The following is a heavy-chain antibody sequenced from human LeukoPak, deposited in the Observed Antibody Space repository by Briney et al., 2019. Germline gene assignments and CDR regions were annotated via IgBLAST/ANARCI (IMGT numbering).Heavy chain of an antibody. Sequence: SQTLSLTCTVSDGSISSGGYYWSWIRQPPGKGLEWIGYIYHSGSTYYNPSLKSRVTISVDRSKNQFSLKLSSVTAADTAVYYCARGYGDFRVEGRYFHSWGQGTLVTVSS. CDR1: DGSISSGGYY. V-gene: IGHV4-30-2*01. J-gene: IGHJ4*02. CDR3: ARGYGDFRVEGRYFHS. CDR2: IYHSGST. D-gene: IGHD4-17*01.